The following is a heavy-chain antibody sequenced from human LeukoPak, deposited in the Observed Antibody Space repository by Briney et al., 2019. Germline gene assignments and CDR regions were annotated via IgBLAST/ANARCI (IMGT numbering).Heavy chain of an antibody. CDR1: GFTXXSYS. V-gene: IGHV3-21*01. Sequence: SGFTXXSYSMNWVRQAPGKGLEWVSSISSSSSYIYYADSVKGRFTISRDNAKSSLYLQMNSLRAEDTAVYYCARDHWVGSSSSWCFDYWGQGTLVTVSS. J-gene: IGHJ4*02. CDR3: ARDHWVGSSSSWCFDY. D-gene: IGHD6-6*01. CDR2: ISSSSSYI.